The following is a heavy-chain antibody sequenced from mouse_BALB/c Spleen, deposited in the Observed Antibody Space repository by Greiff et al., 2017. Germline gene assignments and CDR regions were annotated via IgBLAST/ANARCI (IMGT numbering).Heavy chain of an antibody. V-gene: IGHV1-14*01. Sequence: VQLQQSGPELVKPGASVKMSCKASGYTFTSYVMHWVKQKPGQGLEWIGYINPYNDGTKYNEKFKGKATLTSDKSSSTAYMELSSLTSEDSAVYYCARPLTTVVANWYFDVWGAGTTVTVSS. CDR3: ARPLTTVVANWYFDV. J-gene: IGHJ1*01. D-gene: IGHD1-1*01. CDR2: INPYNDGT. CDR1: GYTFTSYV.